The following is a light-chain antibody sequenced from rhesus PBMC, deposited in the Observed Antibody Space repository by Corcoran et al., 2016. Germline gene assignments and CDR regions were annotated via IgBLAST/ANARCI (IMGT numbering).Light chain of an antibody. J-gene: IGKJ4*01. CDR1: HSVSST. CDR3: QQERNWPLT. V-gene: IGKV3-35*01. Sequence: EIVMTQSPATLSLSPGERATLSCRASHSVSSTLAWYQQKPGQAPRLLIYGATHRAPGIPDRFSGSGSGTDLTLTISGLEPGDVGVYYCQQERNWPLTFGGGTKVEIK. CDR2: GAT.